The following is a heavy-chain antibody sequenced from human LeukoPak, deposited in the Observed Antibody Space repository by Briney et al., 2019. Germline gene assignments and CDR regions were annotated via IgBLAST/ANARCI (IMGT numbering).Heavy chain of an antibody. CDR1: GFTVSSNY. CDR2: IYSGGGT. V-gene: IGHV3-66*01. Sequence: GGSLRLSCTGSGFTVSSNYMSCVRQAPGKGLEWVSVIYSGGGTYYADAVKGRFTISRDNSKNTLYLQMNSLRAGDTAVYYCARDHYVDAFDIWGQGTMVTVSS. J-gene: IGHJ3*02. D-gene: IGHD3-16*01. CDR3: ARDHYVDAFDI.